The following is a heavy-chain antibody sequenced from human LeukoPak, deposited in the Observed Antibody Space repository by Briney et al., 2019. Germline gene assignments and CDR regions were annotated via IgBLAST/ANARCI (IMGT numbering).Heavy chain of an antibody. CDR1: GYIFTNYY. CDR2: INPSGGST. D-gene: IGHD2-2*01. V-gene: IGHV1-46*01. J-gene: IGHJ4*02. Sequence: GASVKVSCKASGYIFTNYYMHWVRQAPGQGLEWMGMINPSGGSTRYEQKFQGRVTMTRDTSTNTVYMELSSLRSEDTAVYYCARGGGLGYCSSTSCRFDYWGQGTLVTVSS. CDR3: ARGGGLGYCSSTSCRFDY.